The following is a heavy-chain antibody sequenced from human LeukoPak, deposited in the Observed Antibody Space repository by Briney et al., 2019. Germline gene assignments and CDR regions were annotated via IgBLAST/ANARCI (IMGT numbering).Heavy chain of an antibody. Sequence: GGPLRLSCAASGFTFSSYAMHWVRQAPGKGLEWVAVISYDGSNKYYADSVKGRFTISRDNSKNTLYLQMNSLRAEDTAVYYCARDRRIFGVVITYYFDYWGQGTLVTVSS. J-gene: IGHJ4*02. V-gene: IGHV3-30*04. D-gene: IGHD3-3*01. CDR1: GFTFSSYA. CDR2: ISYDGSNK. CDR3: ARDRRIFGVVITYYFDY.